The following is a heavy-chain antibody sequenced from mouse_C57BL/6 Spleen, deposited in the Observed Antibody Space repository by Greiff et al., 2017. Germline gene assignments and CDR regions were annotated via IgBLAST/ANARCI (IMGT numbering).Heavy chain of an antibody. Sequence: QVQLQQPGAELVMPGASVTLSCKASGYTFPSYWIRWLKQRPGQGLEWIGEIVPSDSYTNYTQKFKGKSTLTVDKSSSTAYMQLSSLASEDSAVYYCARSGYYGSSYYAWFAYWGQGTLVTVSA. V-gene: IGHV1-69*01. CDR3: ARSGYYGSSYYAWFAY. CDR1: GYTFPSYW. CDR2: IVPSDSYT. J-gene: IGHJ3*01. D-gene: IGHD1-1*01.